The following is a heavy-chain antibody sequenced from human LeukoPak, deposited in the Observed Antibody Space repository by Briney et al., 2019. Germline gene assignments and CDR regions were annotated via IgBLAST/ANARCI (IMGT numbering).Heavy chain of an antibody. Sequence: SETLSLTCSVSGYSISRAFHWGWIRQTPEKGLEWIGSIYRSVTTYYNPSLNSRVTISVDTSKNPFSLRLRSVTAADTGVYYCARGGAYCSGGNCYSDYWGPGNVVSVS. CDR2: IYRSVTT. CDR1: GYSISRAFH. V-gene: IGHV4-38-2*02. CDR3: ARGGAYCSGGNCYSDY. D-gene: IGHD2-15*01. J-gene: IGHJ4*02.